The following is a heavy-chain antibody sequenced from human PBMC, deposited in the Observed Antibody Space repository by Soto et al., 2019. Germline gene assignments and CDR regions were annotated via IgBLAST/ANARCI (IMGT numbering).Heavy chain of an antibody. D-gene: IGHD3-16*01. Sequence: GGSLRLSCAASGFKFSNYAMSWVRQAPGKGLEWVSLISATGGGTYYADSVKGRFTISRDNSHNTLYLQVHSLTAEDTAVYYCAKDRRAGGNSAFYFDFWGQGAHVTVSS. CDR1: GFKFSNYA. J-gene: IGHJ4*02. V-gene: IGHV3-23*01. CDR2: ISATGGGT. CDR3: AKDRRAGGNSAFYFDF.